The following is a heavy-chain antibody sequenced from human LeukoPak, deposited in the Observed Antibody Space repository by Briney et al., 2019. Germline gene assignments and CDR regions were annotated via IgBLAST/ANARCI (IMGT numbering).Heavy chain of an antibody. CDR1: GFTFSGYG. V-gene: IGHV3-23*01. J-gene: IGHJ4*02. D-gene: IGHD6-19*01. CDR3: AKDAYSSGSPEGY. CDR2: ISGSGGST. Sequence: GGTLRLSCAASGFTFSGYGMSWVRQAPGKGLEWVSAISGSGGSTYYADSVKGRFTISRDNSKNTLYLQMNSLRAEDTAVYYCAKDAYSSGSPEGYWGQGTLVTVSS.